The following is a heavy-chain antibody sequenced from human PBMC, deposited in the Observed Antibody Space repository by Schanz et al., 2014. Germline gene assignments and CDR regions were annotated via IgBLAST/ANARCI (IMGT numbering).Heavy chain of an antibody. J-gene: IGHJ3*02. CDR1: RIIFGTYS. V-gene: IGHV3-21*01. CDR2: INSRSNFI. D-gene: IGHD5-12*01. CDR3: AGAVATIRADSFDI. Sequence: EVQLVESGGGLGKPGVSLRLSCTASRIIFGTYSMNWIRQTPKGLEWVSSINSRSNFIYYADSVKGRFTISRDNAKNSLYLQMNSLRAEDTAVYYCAGAVATIRADSFDIWGQGTMVAVSS.